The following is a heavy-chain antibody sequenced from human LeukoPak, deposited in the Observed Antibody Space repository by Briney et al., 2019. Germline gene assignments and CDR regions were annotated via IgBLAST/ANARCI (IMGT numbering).Heavy chain of an antibody. J-gene: IGHJ4*02. CDR2: IYHSGST. Sequence: SETLSLTCTVSGYSISSDYYWGWIRQPPGKGLEWIGSIYHSGSTYYNPSLKSRVTISVDTSKNQFSLKLSSVTASDTAVYYCARLWSTYCNGGSCPHQPNYWGQGTLVTVSS. CDR3: ARLWSTYCNGGSCPHQPNY. CDR1: GYSISSDYY. D-gene: IGHD2-15*01. V-gene: IGHV4-38-2*02.